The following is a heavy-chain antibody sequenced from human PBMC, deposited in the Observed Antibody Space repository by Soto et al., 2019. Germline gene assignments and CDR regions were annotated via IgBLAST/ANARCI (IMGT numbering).Heavy chain of an antibody. V-gene: IGHV1-69*01. J-gene: IGHJ5*02. Sequence: QVQLVQSGAEVKKPGSSVKVSCKASGGTFSSYAISWLRQAPGQGLEWMGGIIPIFGTANYAQKFQGRVTITADESTSTAYMERSSLRSEDTAVYYCASAGSSSSGGARWFDPWGQGTLVTVSS. D-gene: IGHD6-6*01. CDR2: IIPIFGTA. CDR3: ASAGSSSSGGARWFDP. CDR1: GGTFSSYA.